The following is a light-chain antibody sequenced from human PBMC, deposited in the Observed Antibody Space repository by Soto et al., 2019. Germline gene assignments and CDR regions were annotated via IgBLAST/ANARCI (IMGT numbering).Light chain of an antibody. Sequence: QAVVTQEPSLTVSPGGTVTLTCGSSTGAVTSGPYPYWFQQKPGQAPRTLIYDTSNKHSWTPARFSGSLLGGKAALTLSGAQPEDEAEYYCLLSYSGARGVFGTGTKLTVL. CDR2: DTS. J-gene: IGLJ1*01. V-gene: IGLV7-46*01. CDR3: LLSYSGARGV. CDR1: TGAVTSGPY.